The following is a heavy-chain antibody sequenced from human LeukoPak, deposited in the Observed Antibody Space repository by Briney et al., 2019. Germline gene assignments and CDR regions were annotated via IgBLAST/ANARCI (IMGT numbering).Heavy chain of an antibody. CDR2: IIPIFGTA. J-gene: IGHJ6*03. CDR3: ARGSPLRTIFGVVRTVHYYMDV. CDR1: GGTFSSYA. D-gene: IGHD3-3*01. V-gene: IGHV1-69*05. Sequence: ASVKVSCKASGGTFSSYAISWVRQAPGQGLERMGGIIPIFGTANYAQKFQGRVTITTDESTSTAYMELSSLRSEDTAVYYCARGSPLRTIFGVVRTVHYYMDVWGKGTTVTVSS.